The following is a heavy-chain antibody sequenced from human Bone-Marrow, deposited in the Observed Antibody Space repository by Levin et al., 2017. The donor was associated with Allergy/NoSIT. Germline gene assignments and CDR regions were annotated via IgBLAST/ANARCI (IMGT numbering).Heavy chain of an antibody. D-gene: IGHD4-17*01. J-gene: IGHJ4*02. CDR1: GYSFTSFL. Sequence: HGESLKISCKASGYSFTSFLINWVRLMPGKGLEWMGSIAPSDSHAKYNPSLQGHVTFSVDKFTTTAFLQWRSLNSSDTAIYYCARRSSSRYGDDAGWGQGTPVTVSS. V-gene: IGHV5-10-1*01. CDR3: ARRSSSRYGDDAG. CDR2: IAPSDSHA.